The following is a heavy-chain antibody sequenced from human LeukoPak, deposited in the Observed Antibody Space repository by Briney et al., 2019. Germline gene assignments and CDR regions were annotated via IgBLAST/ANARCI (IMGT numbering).Heavy chain of an antibody. Sequence: GASVKVSCKASGYTFTSYDINWVRQATGRGLEWMGWMNPNSGNTGYAQKFQGRVTMTGNTSISTAYMELSSLRSEDTAVYYCATGVSSGYSATDYWGQGTLVTVSS. CDR1: GYTFTSYD. J-gene: IGHJ4*02. CDR3: ATGVSSGYSATDY. D-gene: IGHD3-22*01. CDR2: MNPNSGNT. V-gene: IGHV1-8*01.